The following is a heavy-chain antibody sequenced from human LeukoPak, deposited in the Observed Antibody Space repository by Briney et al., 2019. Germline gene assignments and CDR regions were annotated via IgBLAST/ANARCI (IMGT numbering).Heavy chain of an antibody. CDR2: ISSSSSYI. D-gene: IGHD5-18*01. Sequence: GGSLRLSCAASGFTFSSYSMNWVRQAPGKGLEWVSSISSSSSYIYYADSVKGRLTISRDNAKNSLYPQMNSLRAEDTAVYYCARDLGYPNWFDPWGQGTLVTVSS. CDR3: ARDLGYPNWFDP. J-gene: IGHJ5*02. CDR1: GFTFSSYS. V-gene: IGHV3-21*01.